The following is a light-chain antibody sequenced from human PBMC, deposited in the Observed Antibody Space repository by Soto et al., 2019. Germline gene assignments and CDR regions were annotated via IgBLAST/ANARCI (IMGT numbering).Light chain of an antibody. J-gene: IGKJ2*01. CDR3: QLRSDCPTTYP. V-gene: IGKV3-11*01. Sequence: EIVLTQSPATLSLSPGTGATLSCRASQIVTSSLAWYQQRPGQAPRLLIYDTFTRATGIPDRFSAKGAGTDFTLTISSLEPEDSAVYFCQLRSDCPTTYPFGQGTKLE. CDR2: DTF. CDR1: QIVTSS.